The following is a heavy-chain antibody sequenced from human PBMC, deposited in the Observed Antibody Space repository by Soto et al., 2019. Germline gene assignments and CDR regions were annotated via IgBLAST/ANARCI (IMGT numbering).Heavy chain of an antibody. CDR2: FDPEDGET. CDR1: GYTLTELS. Sequence: ASVKVSCKVSGYTLTELSMHWVRQAPGKGLEWMGGFDPEDGETIYAQKFQGRVTMTEDTSTDTAYMELSSLRSEDTAVCYCATAKSSYYYDSSGYLGWGQGALVTVYS. D-gene: IGHD3-22*01. J-gene: IGHJ4*02. CDR3: ATAKSSYYYDSSGYLG. V-gene: IGHV1-24*01.